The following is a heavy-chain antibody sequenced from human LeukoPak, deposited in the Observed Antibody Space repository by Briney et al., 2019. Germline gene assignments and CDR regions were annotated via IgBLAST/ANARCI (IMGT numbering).Heavy chain of an antibody. Sequence: SETLSLTCTVSGGSISSSSYYWGWIRQPPGKGLEWIGSFYYSGSTYYNPSLKSRVTISVDTSKNQFSLKLSSVTAADTAVYYCARATFDSRGYYYEGEYWGQGTLVTVSS. J-gene: IGHJ4*02. CDR2: FYYSGST. V-gene: IGHV4-39*01. CDR3: ARATFDSRGYYYEGEY. CDR1: GGSISSSSYY. D-gene: IGHD3-22*01.